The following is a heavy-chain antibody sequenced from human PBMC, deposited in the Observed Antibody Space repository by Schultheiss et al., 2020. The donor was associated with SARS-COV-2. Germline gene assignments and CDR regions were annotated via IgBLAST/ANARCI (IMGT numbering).Heavy chain of an antibody. J-gene: IGHJ2*01. CDR3: ARDTYCSAGSCFDWYFDV. CDR1: GGSISSGGYS. CDR2: IYHSGST. V-gene: IGHV4-30-2*01. D-gene: IGHD2-15*01. Sequence: SETLSLTCTVSGGSISSGGYSWSWIRQPPGKGLEWIGYIYHSGSTYYNPSLKSRVTMSVDMTKNQFSLKVSSVTAADTAIYYCARDTYCSAGSCFDWYFDVWGRGTLVTVAS.